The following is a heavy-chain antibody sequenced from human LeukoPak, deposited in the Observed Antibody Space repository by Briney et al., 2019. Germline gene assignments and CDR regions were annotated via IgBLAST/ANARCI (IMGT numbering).Heavy chain of an antibody. Sequence: PGGSLRLSCAASGFTFSSYGMHWVRQAPGKGLEWVAVISYDGSNKYYADSVKGRFTISRDNSKNTLYLQMNSLRAEDTAVYYCARASVYIVVVAAASTNFDYWGQGTLVTVSS. D-gene: IGHD2-2*01. CDR3: ARASVYIVVVAAASTNFDY. CDR2: ISYDGSNK. V-gene: IGHV3-30*03. J-gene: IGHJ4*02. CDR1: GFTFSSYG.